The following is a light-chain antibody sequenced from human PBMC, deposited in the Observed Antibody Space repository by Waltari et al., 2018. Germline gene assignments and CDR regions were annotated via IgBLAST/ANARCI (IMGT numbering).Light chain of an antibody. V-gene: IGLV2-8*01. Sequence: QSALTQPPSASGSPGQSVTISCTGTSSDVGASNYVSWYQQHPGKAPNLIIYEVNKRPSGVPDRFSGSKSGNTASLTVSGLQADDEADYYCGSFGASKVFGGGTKLTVL. CDR3: GSFGASKV. J-gene: IGLJ2*01. CDR1: SSDVGASNY. CDR2: EVN.